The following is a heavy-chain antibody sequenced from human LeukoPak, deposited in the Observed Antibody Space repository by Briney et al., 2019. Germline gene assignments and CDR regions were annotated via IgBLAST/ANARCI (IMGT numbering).Heavy chain of an antibody. Sequence: PGDSLRLSCAASGFTFSSYSMNWVRQAPGEGLEWVSSITGSSTYIHYADSVKGRFTISRDNAKNSLYLQMNSLRAEDTAVYYCARGFADFVWGSYPSSYWGQGILVTVSS. V-gene: IGHV3-21*01. J-gene: IGHJ4*02. CDR1: GFTFSSYS. D-gene: IGHD3-16*02. CDR3: ARGFADFVWGSYPSSY. CDR2: ITGSSTYI.